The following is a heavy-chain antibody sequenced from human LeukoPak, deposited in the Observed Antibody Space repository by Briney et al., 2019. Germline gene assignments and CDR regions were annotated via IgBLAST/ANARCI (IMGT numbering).Heavy chain of an antibody. CDR1: GFTFSDYY. CDR3: AKGGQDYYGSGSYYNLYYFDY. V-gene: IGHV3-11*01. D-gene: IGHD3-10*01. Sequence: GGSLRLSCAASGFTFSDYYMSWIRQAPGKGLEWVSYISSSGSTIYYADSVKGRFTISRDNSKNTLYLQMNSLRAEDTAVYYCAKGGQDYYGSGSYYNLYYFDYWGQGTLVNVSS. J-gene: IGHJ4*02. CDR2: ISSSGSTI.